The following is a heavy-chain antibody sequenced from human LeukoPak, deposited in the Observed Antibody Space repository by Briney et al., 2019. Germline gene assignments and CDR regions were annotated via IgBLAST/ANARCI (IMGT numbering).Heavy chain of an antibody. CDR3: ARHDMDVAGAGLDYFDS. J-gene: IGHJ4*02. CDR2: IYYSGST. Sequence: SETLSLTCTVSGGSLSPYYWSWLRQPPGKGLEWIAYIYYSGSTNYNPSLKSRVTISVDTSKNQFSLKVNSVTAADTAVYYCARHDMDVAGAGLDYFDSWGQGTLVTVSS. CDR1: GGSLSPYY. V-gene: IGHV4-59*08. D-gene: IGHD1-26*01.